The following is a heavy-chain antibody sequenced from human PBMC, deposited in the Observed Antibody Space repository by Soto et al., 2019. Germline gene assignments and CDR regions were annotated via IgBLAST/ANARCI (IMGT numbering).Heavy chain of an antibody. V-gene: IGHV3-21*01. CDR3: ARDPRGYSYGPNYFDY. D-gene: IGHD5-18*01. CDR1: GFTFSSYS. CDR2: ISSSSSYI. J-gene: IGHJ4*02. Sequence: GGSLRLSCAASGFTFSSYSMNWVRQAPGKGLEWVSSISSSSSYIYYADSVKGRFTISRDNAKNSLYLQMNSLRAEDTAVYYCARDPRGYSYGPNYFDYWGQGTLVTVSS.